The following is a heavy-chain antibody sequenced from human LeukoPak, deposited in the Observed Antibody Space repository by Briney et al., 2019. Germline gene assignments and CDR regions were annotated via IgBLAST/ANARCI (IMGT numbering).Heavy chain of an antibody. D-gene: IGHD6-19*01. CDR1: GFTFSTYA. V-gene: IGHV3-23*01. J-gene: IGHJ5*02. CDR2: ISGSGGST. CDR3: AKSSSGWYKWSDP. Sequence: GGSLRLSCAASGFTFSTYAMSWVRQPPGKGLEWLSAISGSGGSTYYADSVKGRFTISRDNSKNTLYLQMNSLRAEDTAVYYCAKSSSGWYKWSDPWGQGTLVTVSS.